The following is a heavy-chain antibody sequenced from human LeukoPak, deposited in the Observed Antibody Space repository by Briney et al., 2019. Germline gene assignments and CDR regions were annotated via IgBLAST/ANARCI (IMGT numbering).Heavy chain of an antibody. Sequence: PLQTLSLTCTVSGGSITSGTYYWTWIRQPPGKGLEWIGYIYHGGSTYYNPSLKSRVTISVDRSKNQFSLKLSSVTAADTAVYYCARGSDYDILTGYLGAFDIWGQGTMVTVSS. D-gene: IGHD3-9*01. CDR1: GGSITSGTYY. V-gene: IGHV4-30-2*01. J-gene: IGHJ3*02. CDR2: IYHGGST. CDR3: ARGSDYDILTGYLGAFDI.